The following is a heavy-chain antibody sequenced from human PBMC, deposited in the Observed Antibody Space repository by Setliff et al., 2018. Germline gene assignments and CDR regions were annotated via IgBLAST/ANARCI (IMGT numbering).Heavy chain of an antibody. V-gene: IGHV5-51*01. D-gene: IGHD6-25*01. Sequence: LKISCTGSGYRFTTYWIGWVRQMPGKGLEWMGIVFSGDSDTRYSPSFQGQVTMSADKSINTAYLQWSSLKASDTAMYYCARLGAPASHDAFDIWGQGTMVTVSS. CDR3: ARLGAPASHDAFDI. J-gene: IGHJ3*02. CDR1: GYRFTTYW. CDR2: VFSGDSDT.